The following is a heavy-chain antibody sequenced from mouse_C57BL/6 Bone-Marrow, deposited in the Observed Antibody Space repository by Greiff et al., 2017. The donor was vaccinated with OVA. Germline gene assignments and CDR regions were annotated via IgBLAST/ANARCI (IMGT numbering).Heavy chain of an antibody. CDR2: IYPRSGNT. CDR3: ARVGGLRRGAMDY. V-gene: IGHV1-81*01. CDR1: GYTFTSYG. Sequence: VQLQQSGAELARPGASVKLSCKASGYTFTSYGISWVKLRTGQGLEWIGEIYPRSGNTYYNEKFKGKATLTADKSSSTAYMELRRLTSEDSAGYCCARVGGLRRGAMDYWGQGTSVTVSS. D-gene: IGHD2-4*01. J-gene: IGHJ4*01.